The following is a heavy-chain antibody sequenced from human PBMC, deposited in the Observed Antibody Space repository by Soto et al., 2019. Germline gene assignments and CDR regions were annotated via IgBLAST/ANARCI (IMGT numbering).Heavy chain of an antibody. CDR1: GYAFTSYG. D-gene: IGHD6-6*01. V-gene: IGHV1-18*01. CDR2: ISAYNGNT. J-gene: IGHJ4*02. CDR3: ARETYSSSSVDY. Sequence: ASVKVSCKASGYAFTSYGISWVRQAPGQGLEWMGWISAYNGNTNYAQKLQGRVTMTTYTSTSTAYMELRSLRSDDTAVYYCARETYSSSSVDYWGQGTLVTVSS.